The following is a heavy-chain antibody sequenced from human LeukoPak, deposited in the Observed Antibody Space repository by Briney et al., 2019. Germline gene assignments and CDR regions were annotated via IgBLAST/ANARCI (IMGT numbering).Heavy chain of an antibody. J-gene: IGHJ6*02. D-gene: IGHD2-15*01. CDR3: ARSPAASVAHYYYGMDV. CDR2: ISGSGGST. Sequence: GGSLRLSCAASGFTFSSYAMSWVRQAPGKGLEWVSAISGSGGSTYYADSVKGRFTISRDNFKNTLYLQMNSLRAEDTAVYYCARSPAASVAHYYYGMDVWGQGTTVTVSS. V-gene: IGHV3-23*01. CDR1: GFTFSSYA.